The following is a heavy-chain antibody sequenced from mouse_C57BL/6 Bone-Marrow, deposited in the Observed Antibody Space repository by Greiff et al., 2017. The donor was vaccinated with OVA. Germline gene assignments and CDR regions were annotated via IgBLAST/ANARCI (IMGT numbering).Heavy chain of an antibody. D-gene: IGHD1-1*01. CDR2: INYDGSST. Sequence: EVQWVESEGGLVQPGSSMKLSCTASGFTFSDYYMAWVRQVPEKGLEWVANINYDGSSTYYLDSLKSRFIISRDNAKNILYLQMRSLKSEDTATYYCARGGGSSYDLDYWGQGTTLTVSS. J-gene: IGHJ2*01. CDR3: ARGGGSSYDLDY. CDR1: GFTFSDYY. V-gene: IGHV5-16*01.